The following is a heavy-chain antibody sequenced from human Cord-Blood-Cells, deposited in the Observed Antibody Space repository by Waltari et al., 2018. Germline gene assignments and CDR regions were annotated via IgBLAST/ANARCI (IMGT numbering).Heavy chain of an antibody. Sequence: PGLVKPSETLSLTCTVSGGSISSSRYYWRWIRQPTGKGLEWIGSIYYSGSTYYNPSLKSRVTISVDTSKNQFSLKLSSVTAADTAVYYCASSGGYNWNYSYWYFDLWGRGTLVTVSS. CDR2: IYYSGST. CDR3: ASSGGYNWNYSYWYFDL. J-gene: IGHJ2*01. CDR1: GGSISSSRYY. V-gene: IGHV4-39*01. D-gene: IGHD1-7*01.